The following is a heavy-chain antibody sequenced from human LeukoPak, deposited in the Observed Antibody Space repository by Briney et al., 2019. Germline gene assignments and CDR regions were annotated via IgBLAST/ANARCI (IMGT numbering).Heavy chain of an antibody. J-gene: IGHJ5*02. CDR1: GFTFTKYW. Sequence: SGGSLRLSCAASGFTFTKYWMTWVRQAPGKGLEWVASIRYDGSNKYYADSVKGRFTISRDNSKNTLYLQMNSLRAEDTAVYYCVKYQLIHNWFDPWGQGTLVTVSS. D-gene: IGHD2-2*01. V-gene: IGHV3-30*02. CDR2: IRYDGSNK. CDR3: VKYQLIHNWFDP.